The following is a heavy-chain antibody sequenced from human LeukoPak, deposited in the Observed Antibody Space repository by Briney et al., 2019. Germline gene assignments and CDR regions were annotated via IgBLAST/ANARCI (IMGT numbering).Heavy chain of an antibody. D-gene: IGHD7-27*01. CDR1: GFTFSSYA. J-gene: IGHJ4*02. V-gene: IGHV1-69*04. CDR3: AREGDLTGEDY. Sequence: GGSLRLSCAASGFTFSSYAISWVRQAPGQGLEWMGRIIPILGIANYAQKFQGRVTMTRDTSTSTVYMELSSLRSEDTAVYYCAREGDLTGEDYWGQGTLVTVSS. CDR2: IIPILGIA.